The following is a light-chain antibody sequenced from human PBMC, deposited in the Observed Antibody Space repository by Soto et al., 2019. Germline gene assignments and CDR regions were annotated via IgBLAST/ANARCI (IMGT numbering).Light chain of an antibody. Sequence: QLVLTQPPSLSATPGQRVNISCSGSFSNIGDNAVNWYQQLPGAAPKLLIYLNDQRPSGVPDRFSGSKSGTSAFLAISGLQSEDEADYYCAAWDDSLNALFGTGTQLTVL. CDR1: FSNIGDNA. CDR2: LND. V-gene: IGLV1-44*01. J-gene: IGLJ1*01. CDR3: AAWDDSLNAL.